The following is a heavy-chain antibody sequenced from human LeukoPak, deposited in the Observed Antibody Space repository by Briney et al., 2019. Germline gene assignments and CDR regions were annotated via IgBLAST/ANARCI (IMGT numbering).Heavy chain of an antibody. CDR2: ISAYNGNT. V-gene: IGHV1-18*01. D-gene: IGHD3-10*01. Sequence: RASVKVSCKASGGTFSSYAISWVRQAPGQGLEWMGWISAYNGNTNYAQKLQGRVTMTTDTSTSTAYMELRSLRSDDTAVYYCARVSGDGSGSPTDDYWGQGTLVTVSS. CDR1: GGTFSSYA. J-gene: IGHJ4*02. CDR3: ARVSGDGSGSPTDDY.